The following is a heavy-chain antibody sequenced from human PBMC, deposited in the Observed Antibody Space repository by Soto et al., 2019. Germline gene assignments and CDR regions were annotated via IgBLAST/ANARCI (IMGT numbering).Heavy chain of an antibody. D-gene: IGHD5-12*01. J-gene: IGHJ3*02. CDR2: IIPIVGTA. CDR3: ARVSIAMATIWASDI. V-gene: IGHV1-69*06. Sequence: SVKVSCKASGGTFSSYAISWVRQAPGQGREWMGGIIPIVGTANYAQKFQGRVTITADKSTSTAYMELSSLRSEDTAVYYCARVSIAMATIWASDIWGQGTMVTVAS. CDR1: GGTFSSYA.